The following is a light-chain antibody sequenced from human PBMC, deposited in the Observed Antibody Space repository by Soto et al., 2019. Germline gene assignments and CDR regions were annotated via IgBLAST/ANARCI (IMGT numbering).Light chain of an antibody. V-gene: IGKV1-5*03. J-gene: IGKJ1*01. CDR1: QTISSW. CDR2: KAS. Sequence: DIQMTQSASTLSASVRDRVTITCRASQTISSWLAWYQQKPGKAPKLLIYKASTLKSGVPSRFSGSGSGTEFTLTISSLQPEDFATYYCLQHNSYPWTFGQGTKVDIK. CDR3: LQHNSYPWT.